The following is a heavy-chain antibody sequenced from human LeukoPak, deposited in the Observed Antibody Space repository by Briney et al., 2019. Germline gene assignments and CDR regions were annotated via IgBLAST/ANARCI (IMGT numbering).Heavy chain of an antibody. D-gene: IGHD3-10*01. V-gene: IGHV3-21*01. CDR2: ISSSSSYI. Sequence: GGSLRLSCAASGFTFSSYSMNWVRQAPGKGLEWVSSISSSSSYIYYADSVKGRLTISRDNAKNSLYLQMNSLRAEDTAVYYCARDSGDAFDIWGQGTMVTVSS. CDR3: ARDSGDAFDI. J-gene: IGHJ3*02. CDR1: GFTFSSYS.